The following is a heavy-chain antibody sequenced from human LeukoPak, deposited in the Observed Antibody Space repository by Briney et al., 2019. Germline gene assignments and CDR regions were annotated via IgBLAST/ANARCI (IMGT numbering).Heavy chain of an antibody. Sequence: GGSLRLSCAASGFTFSSYAMHWVRQAPGKGLEWVAVISYDGSNKYYADSVKGRFTISRDNSKNTLYLQMNSLRAEDTAVYYCARGDSWNSYYYYYMDVWGKGTSVTVSS. CDR2: ISYDGSNK. V-gene: IGHV3-30*01. CDR3: ARGDSWNSYYYYYMDV. CDR1: GFTFSSYA. J-gene: IGHJ6*03. D-gene: IGHD1-7*01.